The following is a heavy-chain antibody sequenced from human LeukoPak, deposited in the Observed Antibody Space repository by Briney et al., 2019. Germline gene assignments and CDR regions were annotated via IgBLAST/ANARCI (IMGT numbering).Heavy chain of an antibody. CDR2: IYYSGST. CDR3: ARASGGYNDMGYYGIDV. V-gene: IGHV4-59*01. J-gene: IGHJ6*02. D-gene: IGHD5-24*01. Sequence: PSETLSLTCTVSGGSISSYYWNWIRQPPGKGLEWIGYIYYSGSTNYNPSLKSRVTISVDTSKNQFSLKVNSVTAADTAVYYCARASGGYNDMGYYGIDVWGQGTTVTVSS. CDR1: GGSISSYY.